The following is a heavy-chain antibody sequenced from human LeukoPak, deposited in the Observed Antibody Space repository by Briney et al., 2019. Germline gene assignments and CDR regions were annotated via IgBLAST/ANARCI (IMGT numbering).Heavy chain of an antibody. CDR3: ARDRGVGATRSPFDY. D-gene: IGHD1-26*01. V-gene: IGHV1-18*01. Sequence: ASVKVSCKASGYTFTSYGISWVRQAPGQGLEWMGWISAYNGNTNYAQKLQGRVTMTTDTSTSTAYMELRSLRSDDTAVYYCARDRGVGATRSPFDYWGQGTLVTVSS. CDR1: GYTFTSYG. CDR2: ISAYNGNT. J-gene: IGHJ4*02.